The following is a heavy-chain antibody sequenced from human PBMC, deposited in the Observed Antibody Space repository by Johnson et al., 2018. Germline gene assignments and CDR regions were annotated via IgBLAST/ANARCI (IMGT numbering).Heavy chain of an antibody. D-gene: IGHD3-9*01. CDR3: ARDNEFQFDSRGSVGLALDI. V-gene: IGHV4-4*02. J-gene: IGHJ3*02. CDR1: GASISSSNW. CDR2: VYHSGST. Sequence: QVQLQESGPGLVKPSETLSLRCGVSGASISSSNWWSWVRQSPGKGLEWIGEVYHSGSTNYNPALQSRVTISGYESKNQFPLKLKSVTAADTAGYYCARDNEFQFDSRGSVGLALDIWGQGTMVFVSS.